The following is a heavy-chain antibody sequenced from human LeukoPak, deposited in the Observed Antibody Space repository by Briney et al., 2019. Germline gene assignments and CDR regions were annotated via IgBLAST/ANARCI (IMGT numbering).Heavy chain of an antibody. D-gene: IGHD2-2*01. CDR3: ARDRSRFYY. CDR2: IKEDGNEK. J-gene: IGHJ4*02. CDR1: GLTFSSYW. Sequence: PGGSLRLSCAASGLTFSSYWMSWVRQAPGKGLEWVANIKEDGNEKYYVDSVKGRFTISRDNAKKSLYLQMNSLRAEDTAVYYCARDRSRFYYWGQGTPVTVSS. V-gene: IGHV3-7*01.